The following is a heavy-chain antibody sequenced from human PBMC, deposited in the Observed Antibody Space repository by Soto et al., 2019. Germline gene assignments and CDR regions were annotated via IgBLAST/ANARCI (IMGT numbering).Heavy chain of an antibody. Sequence: ESLKISCKGSGYTFTNYWITWVLQMPGKGLEWMGRIDCSDSYTNYSPSFQGHVTISADKSINTAYLQWSSLKASDTAMYYCARHRIAADIFDIWGQGTMVTVSS. V-gene: IGHV5-10-1*01. CDR3: ARHRIAADIFDI. CDR2: IDCSDSYT. D-gene: IGHD6-13*01. J-gene: IGHJ3*02. CDR1: GYTFTNYW.